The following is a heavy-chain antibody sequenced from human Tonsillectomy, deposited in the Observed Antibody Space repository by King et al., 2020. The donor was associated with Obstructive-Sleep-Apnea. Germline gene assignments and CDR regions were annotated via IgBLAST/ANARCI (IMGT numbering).Heavy chain of an antibody. CDR2: IYYSGST. V-gene: IGHV4-59*08. CDR3: ARGYYYDSSGYWGQFDY. J-gene: IGHJ4*02. Sequence: QLQESGPGLVKPSETLSLTCTVSGGSISSYYWSWIRQPPGKGLEWIGYIYYSGSTNYNPSLKSLVTISVDTSKNQFSLKLSSVTAADTAVYYCARGYYYDSSGYWGQFDYWGQGTLVTVSS. D-gene: IGHD3-22*01. CDR1: GGSISSYY.